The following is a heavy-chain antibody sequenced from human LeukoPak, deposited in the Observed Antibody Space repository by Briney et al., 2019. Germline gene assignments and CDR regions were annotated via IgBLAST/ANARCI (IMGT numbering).Heavy chain of an antibody. CDR2: INHSGST. J-gene: IGHJ6*02. Sequence: SSETLSLTCAVYGGSFSGYYWSWIRQPPGEGLEWIGEINHSGSTNYNPSLKSRVTISVDTSKNQFSLKLSSVTAADTAVYYCARGRGDYSQAHYYYGMDVWGQGTTVTVSS. D-gene: IGHD2-21*01. V-gene: IGHV4-34*01. CDR1: GGSFSGYY. CDR3: ARGRGDYSQAHYYYGMDV.